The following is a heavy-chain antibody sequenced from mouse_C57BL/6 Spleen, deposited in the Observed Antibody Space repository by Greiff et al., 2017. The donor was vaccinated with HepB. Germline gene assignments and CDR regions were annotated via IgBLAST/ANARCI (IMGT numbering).Heavy chain of an antibody. CDR2: INPNNGGT. CDR1: GYTFTDYY. V-gene: IGHV1-26*01. J-gene: IGHJ3*01. Sequence: VQLQQSGPELVKPGASVKISCKASGYTFTDYYMNWVKQSHGKSLEWIGDINPNNGGTSYNQKFKGKATLTVDKSSSTAYMELRSLTSEDSAVYYCALDDGYHVGSPGFAYWGQGTLVTVSA. CDR3: ALDDGYHVGSPGFAY. D-gene: IGHD2-3*01.